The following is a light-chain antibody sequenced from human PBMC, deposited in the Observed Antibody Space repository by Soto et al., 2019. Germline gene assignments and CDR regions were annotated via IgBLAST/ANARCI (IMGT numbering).Light chain of an antibody. CDR1: QSVSSN. V-gene: IGKV3-15*01. CDR3: QQYKNWPPRST. CDR2: GAS. Sequence: EIVMTQSPATLSVSPGERATLSCRASQSVSSNLAWYQQKPGQAPRLLIYGASTRATGIPARFSGSESGTEFALTISRLQSEDFAVYYLQQYKNWPPRSTFGQGTKLEIK. J-gene: IGKJ2*01.